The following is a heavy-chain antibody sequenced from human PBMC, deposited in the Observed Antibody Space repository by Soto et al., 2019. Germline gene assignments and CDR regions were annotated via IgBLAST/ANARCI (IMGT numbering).Heavy chain of an antibody. D-gene: IGHD5-18*01. V-gene: IGHV1-18*01. Sequence: ASVKVSCKASGYTFTSYGISWVRQAPGQGLEWMGWISAYNGNTNYAQKLQGRVTMTTDTSTSTAYMELRSLRSDDTAVYEGARPRGYIECFDDGGQGTLVTVSS. CDR1: GYTFTSYG. CDR2: ISAYNGNT. CDR3: ARPRGYIECFDD. J-gene: IGHJ4*02.